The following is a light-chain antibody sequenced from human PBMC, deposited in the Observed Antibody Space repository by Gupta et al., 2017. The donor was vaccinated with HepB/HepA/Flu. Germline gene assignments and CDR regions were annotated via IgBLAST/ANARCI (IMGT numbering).Light chain of an antibody. Sequence: QAVVTQEPSLTVSPGGTVTLTFGSSTGAVTSGHYPYWFQQKPGQAPRTLIYDTTNKHSWTPARFSGSLLGGKAALTLSGAQPEDESDYFCLLYYTGVGVFGGGTKLTVL. CDR2: DTT. J-gene: IGLJ3*02. V-gene: IGLV7-46*01. CDR1: TGAVTSGHY. CDR3: LLYYTGVGV.